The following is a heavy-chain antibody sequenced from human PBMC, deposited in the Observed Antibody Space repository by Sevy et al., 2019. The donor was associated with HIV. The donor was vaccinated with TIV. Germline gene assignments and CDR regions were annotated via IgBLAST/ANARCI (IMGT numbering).Heavy chain of an antibody. CDR3: ARKYDSSGYFDY. J-gene: IGHJ4*02. D-gene: IGHD3-22*01. CDR2: ISGTGGSGDKT. Sequence: GGSLRLSCAASGFPVSSNYMNWVRQAPGKGLEWVSGISGTGGSGDKTNYADSVKGRFTISRDDSKNSLYLQLNTLRAEDTAIYYCARKYDSSGYFDYWGQGTLVTVSS. CDR1: GFPVSSNY. V-gene: IGHV3-53*01.